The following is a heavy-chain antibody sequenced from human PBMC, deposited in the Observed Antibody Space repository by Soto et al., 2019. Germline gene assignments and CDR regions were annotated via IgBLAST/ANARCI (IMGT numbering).Heavy chain of an antibody. D-gene: IGHD2-15*01. Sequence: PXETLSLTCAVYGWSFRSYYWSWIRQAPGKGLEWIGEINHTGTVNYNPSLKSRVAISVDTSERQFSLKLFSVAAADTAVYYCASLGSGAYDFWGQGALVTVSS. J-gene: IGHJ4*02. CDR2: INHTGTV. CDR1: GWSFRSYY. CDR3: ASLGSGAYDF. V-gene: IGHV4-34*01.